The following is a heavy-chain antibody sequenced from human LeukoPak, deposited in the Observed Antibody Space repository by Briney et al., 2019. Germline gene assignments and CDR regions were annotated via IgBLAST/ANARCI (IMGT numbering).Heavy chain of an antibody. CDR1: GGSIRSYY. Sequence: ASETLSLTCTVSGGSIRSYYWSWIRQPPGKGLEWIGEINHSGSTNYNPSLKSRVTISVDTSKNQFSLKLSSVTAADTAVYYCARGRVRGFDPWGQGTLVTVSS. V-gene: IGHV4-34*01. CDR2: INHSGST. J-gene: IGHJ5*02. D-gene: IGHD4/OR15-4a*01. CDR3: ARGRVRGFDP.